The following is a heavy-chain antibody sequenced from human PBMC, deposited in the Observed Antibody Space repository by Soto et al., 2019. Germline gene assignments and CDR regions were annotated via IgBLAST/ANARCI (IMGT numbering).Heavy chain of an antibody. CDR2: ISAYNGNT. D-gene: IGHD3-10*01. J-gene: IGHJ6*02. CDR1: GFTFTTYG. V-gene: IGHV1-18*01. Sequence: QVQLVQSGAEVKKPGASVKVSCKASGFTFTTYGFTWVRQAPGQGLEWMGWISAYNGNTNYAQKFQGRVTMTSDTSTSTVYLELRSLTSDDTAVYYCARGGRDGMDVWGQGTTVTLSS. CDR3: ARGGRDGMDV.